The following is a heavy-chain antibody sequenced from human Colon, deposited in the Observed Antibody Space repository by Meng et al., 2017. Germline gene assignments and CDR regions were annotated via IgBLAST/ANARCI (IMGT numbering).Heavy chain of an antibody. J-gene: IGHJ4*02. CDR1: GSSFVNYF. CDR3: ARGLGTIQRGYCSGGSCSSDY. CDR2: ISHGGST. V-gene: IGHV4-34*01. Sequence: VRPQPGARGRLKPPEAPSLPGPVIGSSFVNYFWKGIRQPPGKGLEWIGEISHGGSTNYNPSLKSRVTISLDMSKNQFSLNLTSVTAADTAVYYCARGLGTIQRGYCSGGSCSSDYWGQGTLVTVSS. D-gene: IGHD2-15*01.